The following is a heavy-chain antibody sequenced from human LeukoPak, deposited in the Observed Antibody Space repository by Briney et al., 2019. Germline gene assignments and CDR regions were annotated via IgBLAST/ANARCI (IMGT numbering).Heavy chain of an antibody. CDR2: ISHSGST. V-gene: IGHV4-34*01. J-gene: IGHJ4*02. CDR3: ARQDYCSGGSCYDY. CDR1: GGSFTAYY. D-gene: IGHD2-15*01. Sequence: PSETLSLTCGVYGGSFTAYYWTWIRQSPGKGLEWIGEISHSGSTDYNPSLGSRVTISQDTSRNQFSLKVTSLTAADTAVYFCARQDYCSGGSCYDYWGQGTLVTVSS.